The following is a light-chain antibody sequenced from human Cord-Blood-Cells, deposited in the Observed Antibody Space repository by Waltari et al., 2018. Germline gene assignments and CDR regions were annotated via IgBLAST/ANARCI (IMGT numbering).Light chain of an antibody. V-gene: IGKV1-27*01. CDR3: QRTYNAPIT. J-gene: IGKJ5*01. Sequence: DIQLTQSPSSLSASVGDRVTITCRVSKGISSYLNWYRQKPGKVPKLLIYSASNLQSGVPSRFSGSGSGTDFTLTISSLQPEDVATYYCQRTYNAPITFGQVTRLEIK. CDR2: SAS. CDR1: KGISSY.